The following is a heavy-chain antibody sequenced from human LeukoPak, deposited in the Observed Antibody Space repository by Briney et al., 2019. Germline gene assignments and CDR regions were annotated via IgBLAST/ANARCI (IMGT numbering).Heavy chain of an antibody. CDR1: GYSISSGYY. CDR2: IYHSGST. J-gene: IGHJ4*02. CDR3: ARYGSGSLAY. Sequence: PSETLSLTCTVSGYSISSGYYWGWIRQPPGKGLEWIGSIYHSGSTNYNPSLKSRVTMSVDTSKNQFSLKLSSVTAADTAVYYCARYGSGSLAYWGQGTLVTVSS. D-gene: IGHD3-10*01. V-gene: IGHV4-38-2*02.